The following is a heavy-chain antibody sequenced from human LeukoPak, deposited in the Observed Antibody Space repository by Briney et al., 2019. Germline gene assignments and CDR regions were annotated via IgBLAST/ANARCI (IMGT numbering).Heavy chain of an antibody. CDR1: GFIFRNYG. CDR3: AKEGTGSHSRWAFDF. V-gene: IGHV3-30*18. J-gene: IGHJ3*01. Sequence: QSGGSLRLSCAGSGFIFRNYGMHWVRQAPGQGLQWVAVISDGGTHLYYADSVKGRITISRDNSESTMYLQMNSLRVEDTAVYYCAKEGTGSHSRWAFDFWGQGTMVTVSS. D-gene: IGHD3/OR15-3a*01. CDR2: ISDGGTHL.